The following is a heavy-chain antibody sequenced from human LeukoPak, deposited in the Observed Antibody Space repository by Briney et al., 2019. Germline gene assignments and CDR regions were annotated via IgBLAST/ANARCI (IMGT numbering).Heavy chain of an antibody. J-gene: IGHJ4*02. V-gene: IGHV3-48*03. CDR3: ARVYHYDSSGYHSYYFDY. CDR2: ISSRGSTI. D-gene: IGHD3-22*01. Sequence: PGGSLRLSCAASGFTFSSYEMNWVRQAPGKGLEWVSYISSRGSTIYYADSVKGRFTISRDNAKNSLYLQMNSLRAEDTAVYYCARVYHYDSSGYHSYYFDYWGQGTLVTVSS. CDR1: GFTFSSYE.